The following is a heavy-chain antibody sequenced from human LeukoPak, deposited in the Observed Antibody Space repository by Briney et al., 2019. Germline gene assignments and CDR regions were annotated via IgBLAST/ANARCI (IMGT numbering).Heavy chain of an antibody. CDR1: GGSIRSGSYY. V-gene: IGHV4-61*02. Sequence: PSQTLSLTGTVSGGSIRSGSYYWSWIRQPAGRGLEWIGRIYTIGRTNSNPSLKSPVTISVDTSKNQFSLELSSVTAADTAVYYCARWVQLLSQCFFDYWGQGTLVTVSS. D-gene: IGHD2-2*01. J-gene: IGHJ4*02. CDR3: ARWVQLLSQCFFDY. CDR2: IYTIGRT.